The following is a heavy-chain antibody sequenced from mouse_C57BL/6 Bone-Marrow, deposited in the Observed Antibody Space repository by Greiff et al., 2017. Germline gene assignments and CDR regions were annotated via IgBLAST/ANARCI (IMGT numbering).Heavy chain of an antibody. CDR2: IDPSDSYT. J-gene: IGHJ4*01. Sequence: QVHVKQPGAELVMPGASVKLSCKASGYTFTSYWMHWVKQRPGQGLEWIGEIDPSDSYTNYNQKFKGKSTLTVDKSSSTAYMQLSSLTSEDSAVYYCAREVSSGYYAMDYWGQGTSVTVSS. CDR3: AREVSSGYYAMDY. CDR1: GYTFTSYW. V-gene: IGHV1-69*01. D-gene: IGHD3-2*02.